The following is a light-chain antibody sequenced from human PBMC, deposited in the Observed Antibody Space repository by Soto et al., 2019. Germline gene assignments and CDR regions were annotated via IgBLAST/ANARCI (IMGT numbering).Light chain of an antibody. Sequence: DIVMTQCPDSLAVSLGERATINCKSSQTILYSSNNKNYLTWYQQKPGQPPKPLIYWASTRESGVPDRFSGSGSGTDFTLTISSLQAEDVAVYYCQQYCTPVTFGGGTKVEIK. CDR3: QQYCTPVT. CDR2: WAS. V-gene: IGKV4-1*01. J-gene: IGKJ4*01. CDR1: QTILYSSNNKNY.